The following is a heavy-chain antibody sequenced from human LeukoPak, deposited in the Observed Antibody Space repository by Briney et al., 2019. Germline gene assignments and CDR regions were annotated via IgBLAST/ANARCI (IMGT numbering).Heavy chain of an antibody. D-gene: IGHD5-24*01. J-gene: IGHJ4*02. CDR3: ARGDPGWLQLNY. Sequence: SETLSLTCTVSGDSISSYYWSWIRQPPGKGLEWIGYIYYSGSTNYNPSLKSRVTISVDTSKNQFSLKLSSVTAADTAVYYCARGDPGWLQLNYWGQGTLVTVSS. V-gene: IGHV4-59*01. CDR2: IYYSGST. CDR1: GDSISSYY.